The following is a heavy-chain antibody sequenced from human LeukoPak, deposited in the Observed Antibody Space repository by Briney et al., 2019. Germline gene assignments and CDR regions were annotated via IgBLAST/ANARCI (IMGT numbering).Heavy chain of an antibody. CDR1: GITLSNYG. D-gene: IGHD3-10*01. CDR2: IRERGGST. J-gene: IGHJ4*02. V-gene: IGHV3-23*01. CDR3: AKRGIVIRAVIIIGFHKEAYYFDY. Sequence: PGGSLRLPCVVSGITLSNYGLSWVRQAPGKGLEGVSGIRERGGSTNYADSVKGRFIISRDTSKNTVYLQMNSLRVEDTAVYFCAKRGIVIRAVIIIGFHKEAYYFDYWGQGILVTVSS.